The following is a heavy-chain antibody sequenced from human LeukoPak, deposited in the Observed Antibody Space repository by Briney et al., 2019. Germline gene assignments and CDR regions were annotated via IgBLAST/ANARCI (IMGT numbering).Heavy chain of an antibody. V-gene: IGHV3-23*01. CDR3: ARGAYGDYETNWFDP. D-gene: IGHD4-17*01. CDR1: GFTLSSYA. CDR2: ISGSGGST. Sequence: GGSLRLSCAASGFTLSSYAMSWVRQAPGKGLEWVSGISGSGGSTYYADSVKGRFTISRDNSKNTLYLQMNSLRAEDTAVYYCARGAYGDYETNWFDPWGQGTLVTVSS. J-gene: IGHJ5*02.